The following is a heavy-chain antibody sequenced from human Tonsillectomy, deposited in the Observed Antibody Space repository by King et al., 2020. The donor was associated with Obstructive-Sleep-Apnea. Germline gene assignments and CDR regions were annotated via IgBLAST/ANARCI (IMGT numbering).Heavy chain of an antibody. CDR2: ISDSGDTT. CDR1: GFAFSNYA. D-gene: IGHD2-15*01. Sequence: VQLVESGGGLVQPGGSLRLSCVASGFAFSNYAMSWVRQAPGKGLEWVAAISDSGDTTDYADSVKGRFTISRDILKNSLYMEMKSLRAEDTALYYCAKQGWSGTPAWYYYALDVWGQGTTVTVS. J-gene: IGHJ6*02. CDR3: AKQGWSGTPAWYYYALDV. V-gene: IGHV3-23*04.